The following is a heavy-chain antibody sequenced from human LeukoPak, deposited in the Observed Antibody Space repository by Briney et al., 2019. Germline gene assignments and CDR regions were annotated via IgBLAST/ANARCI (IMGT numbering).Heavy chain of an antibody. D-gene: IGHD4-11*01. Sequence: ASVKVSCKASGYTFTSYGISWVRQAPGQGLEWMGWISAYNGNTNYAQKLQGRVTMTTDTSTSTGYMELRSLRSDDTAVYYCARLQTTVTTGGYYYGMDVWGQGTTVTVSS. CDR3: ARLQTTVTTGGYYYGMDV. V-gene: IGHV1-18*01. CDR1: GYTFTSYG. J-gene: IGHJ6*02. CDR2: ISAYNGNT.